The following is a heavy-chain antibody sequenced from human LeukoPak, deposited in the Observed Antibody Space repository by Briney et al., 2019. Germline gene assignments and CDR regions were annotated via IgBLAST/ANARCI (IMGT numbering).Heavy chain of an antibody. CDR3: ARVAAWELETFYFDY. J-gene: IGHJ4*02. CDR2: INPSGGST. CDR1: GYTFTNHH. Sequence: ASVKVSCKTSGYTFTNHHMHWVRQAPGQGLEWMGIINPSGGSTSYAQKFQGRVTMTRDMSTTTVYMELSSLRSDDTAVYYCARVAAWELETFYFDYWGQGTLVTVSS. D-gene: IGHD1-26*01. V-gene: IGHV1-46*01.